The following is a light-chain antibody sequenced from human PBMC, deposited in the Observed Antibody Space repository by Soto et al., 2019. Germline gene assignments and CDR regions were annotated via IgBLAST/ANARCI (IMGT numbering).Light chain of an antibody. CDR1: SSDIGAYIY. Sequence: QSVLTQPPSASGSPGQSVTISCTGTSSDIGAYIYVSWYQQHPGKAPKLMISEVSRRPSGVPERFSGSKCGNTASLTVSGLQADDEAHYYCSSYAGSNNFVFGTGTKVTVL. CDR2: EVS. J-gene: IGLJ1*01. CDR3: SSYAGSNNFV. V-gene: IGLV2-8*01.